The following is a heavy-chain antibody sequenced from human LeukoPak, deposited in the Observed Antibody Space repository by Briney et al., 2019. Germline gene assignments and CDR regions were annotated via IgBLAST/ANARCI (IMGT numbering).Heavy chain of an antibody. V-gene: IGHV3-66*01. J-gene: IGHJ6*02. D-gene: IGHD5-12*01. CDR3: ARDLYGGYDYSYGMDV. Sequence: GGSLRLSCAASGFTVSSNYMSWVRQAPGKGLEWVSVIYSGGSTYYADSVKGRFTISRGNSKNTLYLQMNSLRAEDTAVYYCARDLYGGYDYSYGMDVWGQGTTVTVSS. CDR2: IYSGGST. CDR1: GFTVSSNY.